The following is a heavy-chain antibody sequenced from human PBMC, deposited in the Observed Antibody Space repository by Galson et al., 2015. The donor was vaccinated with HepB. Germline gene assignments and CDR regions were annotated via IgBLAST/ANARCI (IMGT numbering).Heavy chain of an antibody. CDR3: ARRRSSGSYYPLDF. CDR1: EDTFSNSA. V-gene: IGHV1-69*10. Sequence: SVKVSCKASEDTFSNSAINWVRQAPGQGPEWMAEIIPVLDVTKHAQKFQGRLTLTADKSTNTAYMELSSLTSDDTAIYHCARRRSSGSYYPLDFWGQGTLVTVSS. CDR2: IIPVLDVT. D-gene: IGHD3-10*01. J-gene: IGHJ4*02.